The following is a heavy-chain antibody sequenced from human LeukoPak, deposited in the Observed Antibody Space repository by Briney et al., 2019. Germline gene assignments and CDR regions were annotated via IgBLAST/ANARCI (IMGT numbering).Heavy chain of an antibody. Sequence: SETLSLTCTVSGGSISSFYWSWIRQPVGKGLEWIGRIFTSGSTNYNPSLKSRVTISVDKSKNQFSLKLSSVTAADTAVYYCARERTSYYYYYMDVWGKGTTVTVSS. CDR2: IFTSGST. J-gene: IGHJ6*03. CDR1: GGSISSFY. CDR3: ARERTSYYYYYMDV. V-gene: IGHV4-4*07.